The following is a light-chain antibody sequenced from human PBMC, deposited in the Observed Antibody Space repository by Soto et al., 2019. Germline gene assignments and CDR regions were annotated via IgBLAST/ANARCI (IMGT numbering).Light chain of an antibody. J-gene: IGKJ2*01. CDR1: ETVGSNY. CDR2: DAS. CDR3: HHYGYGADT. V-gene: IGKV3-20*01. Sequence: EVVLTQSPGTLSLSPGERATLSCRASETVGSNYLAWYQQQPGQAPRLLIFDASSRATGIPDRFSGSGSGTEFSLTIRRLEPEESAVSFCHHYGYGADTFGQGTKLEI.